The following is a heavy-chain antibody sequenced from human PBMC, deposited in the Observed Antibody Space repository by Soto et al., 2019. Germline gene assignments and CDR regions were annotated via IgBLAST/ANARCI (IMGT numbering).Heavy chain of an antibody. J-gene: IGHJ4*02. V-gene: IGHV3-30*18. CDR2: ISHDGSEK. CDR3: AKSYNTGWYVHFDF. D-gene: IGHD6-19*01. Sequence: QVQLVESGGGVVQPGRALRLSCAVSGFTFSSYAMHWVRQAPGKGLEWVALISHDGSEKYYADSVKGRFTISRVNSKNTLSLQMNSLRAEDTAVYYCAKSYNTGWYVHFDFWGQGTLVTVSS. CDR1: GFTFSSYA.